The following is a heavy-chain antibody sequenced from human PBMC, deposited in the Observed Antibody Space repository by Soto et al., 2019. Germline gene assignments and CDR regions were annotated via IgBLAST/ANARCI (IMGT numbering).Heavy chain of an antibody. J-gene: IGHJ5*02. CDR1: GGSISSGVYY. D-gene: IGHD2-8*01. CDR2: IYHSGST. Sequence: VQLQESGPGLVKPSQTLSLTCTVSGGSISSGVYYWSWVREHPGKGLEWIGYIYHSGSTYYNPSLKSRVTISVDTSKNQFSLKLSSVTAADTAVYYCARDVRPAHTNWFDPWGQGTLVTVSS. V-gene: IGHV4-31*03. CDR3: ARDVRPAHTNWFDP.